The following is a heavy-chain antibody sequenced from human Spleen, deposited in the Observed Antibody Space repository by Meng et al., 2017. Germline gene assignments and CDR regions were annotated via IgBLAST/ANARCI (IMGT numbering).Heavy chain of an antibody. D-gene: IGHD5-18*01. CDR3: ARQGYTYGYGPNWFDP. V-gene: IGHV4-39*07. Sequence: SETLSLTCTVSGGSISSTGYYWGWIRQPPGKGLEWIGSIYDSGTTYYYYNPSLESRVTISLDTSKNQFSLKLISVTAADTAVYYCARQGYTYGYGPNWFDPWGQGTLVTVSS. CDR1: GGSISSTGYY. CDR2: IYDSGTTYY. J-gene: IGHJ5*02.